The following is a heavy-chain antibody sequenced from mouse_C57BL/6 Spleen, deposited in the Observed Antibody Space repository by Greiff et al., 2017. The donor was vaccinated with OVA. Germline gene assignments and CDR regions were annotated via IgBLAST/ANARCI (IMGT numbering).Heavy chain of an antibody. CDR3: ARGIDYYGSSYVFDY. J-gene: IGHJ2*01. V-gene: IGHV1-69*01. Sequence: QVQLQQPGAELVMPGASVKLSCKASGYTFTSYWMHWVKQRPGQGLEWIGEIDPSDSYTNYTQQFKGKSTLTVDKSSRTAYMQLSSLTSEDSAVYYCARGIDYYGSSYVFDYWGQGTTLTVSS. CDR1: GYTFTSYW. CDR2: IDPSDSYT. D-gene: IGHD1-1*01.